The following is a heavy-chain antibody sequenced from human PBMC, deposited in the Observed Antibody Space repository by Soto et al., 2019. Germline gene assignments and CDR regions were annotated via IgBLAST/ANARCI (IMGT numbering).Heavy chain of an antibody. Sequence: QVQLVESGGGVVQPGRSLRLSYVASGFTFSTYGMHWVRQAPGKGLEWVTVVSYDERYKYYADSVKGRFTISRDNSKNTLYLQMNSLRAEDTAVYYCAKDATLVGATGFDYWGQGTLVTVSS. CDR1: GFTFSTYG. V-gene: IGHV3-30*18. CDR2: VSYDERYK. J-gene: IGHJ4*02. CDR3: AKDATLVGATGFDY. D-gene: IGHD1-26*01.